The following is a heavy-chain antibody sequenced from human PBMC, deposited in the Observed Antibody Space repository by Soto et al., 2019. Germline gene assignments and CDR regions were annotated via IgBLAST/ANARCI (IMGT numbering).Heavy chain of an antibody. V-gene: IGHV4-30-2*01. CDR2: IYHSGST. J-gene: IGHJ6*02. Sequence: PSETLSLTCAVSGGSISSGGYSWSWIRQPPGKGLEWIGYIYHSGSTYYNPSLKSRVTILVDRSKNQFSLKLSSVTAADTAVYYCARAHYGDYGYGMDVWGQGTTVTVSS. CDR1: GGSISSGGYS. CDR3: ARAHYGDYGYGMDV. D-gene: IGHD4-17*01.